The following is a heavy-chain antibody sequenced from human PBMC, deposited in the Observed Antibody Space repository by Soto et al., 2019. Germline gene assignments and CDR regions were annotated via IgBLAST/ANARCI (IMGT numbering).Heavy chain of an antibody. V-gene: IGHV1-69*13. CDR1: GGTFSSYA. CDR2: IIPIFGTA. Sequence: SVEVSCKXSGGTFSSYAISWVRQAPGQGLEWMGGIIPIFGTANYAQKFQGRVTITADESTSTAYMELSSLRSEDTAVYYCARDCNPSRRAARPRAFDIWGQGTMVTVSS. CDR3: ARDCNPSRRAARPRAFDI. J-gene: IGHJ3*02. D-gene: IGHD6-6*01.